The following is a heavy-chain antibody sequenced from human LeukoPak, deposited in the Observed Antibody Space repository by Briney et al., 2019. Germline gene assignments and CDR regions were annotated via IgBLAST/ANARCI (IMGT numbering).Heavy chain of an antibody. Sequence: PGGSLRLSCAASGFTFSDAWMNWVRQAPGKGLEWVGRIKRKTDGGTTDYAAPVKGRFTISRGDSKNTLYLQMNSLKTEDTAVFYCTTGNWGPYWGQGTLVTVSP. CDR1: GFTFSDAW. J-gene: IGHJ4*02. D-gene: IGHD7-27*01. V-gene: IGHV3-15*07. CDR3: TTGNWGPY. CDR2: IKRKTDGGTT.